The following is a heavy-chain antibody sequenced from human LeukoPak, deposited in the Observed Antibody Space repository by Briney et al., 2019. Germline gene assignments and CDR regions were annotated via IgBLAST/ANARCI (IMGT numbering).Heavy chain of an antibody. Sequence: PGGSLRLSCAASGFIFNNYDMSWVRQAPGKGLEWVSAIISGGDKTWYSDSVKGRFTISRDNTKNTLYLQMSSLRAEDTAVYYCAKVEWNYVGGATTWGQGTLVTVSS. V-gene: IGHV3-23*01. D-gene: IGHD1-7*01. CDR3: AKVEWNYVGGATT. J-gene: IGHJ5*02. CDR1: GFIFNNYD. CDR2: IISGGDKT.